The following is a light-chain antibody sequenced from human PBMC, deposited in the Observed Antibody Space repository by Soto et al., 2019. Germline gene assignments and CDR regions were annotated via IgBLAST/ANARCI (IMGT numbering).Light chain of an antibody. J-gene: IGKJ4*01. CDR2: DAS. CDR1: QSVSSY. V-gene: IGKV3-11*01. CDR3: QQRGKWPIT. Sequence: EIVLTQSPATLSLSPGERATLSCRASQSVSSYLAWYQQKPGQAPRLLIYDASNRATGIPARFSGSGSGTDFTLTIISLEPEDFAVYYCQQRGKWPITFGGGTKVDIK.